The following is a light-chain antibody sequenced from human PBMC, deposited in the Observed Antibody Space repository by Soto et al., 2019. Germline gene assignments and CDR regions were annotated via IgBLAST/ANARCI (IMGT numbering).Light chain of an antibody. CDR1: QSVSGN. CDR2: DAS. CDR3: QQNNNWPRT. Sequence: EIVMTQSPATLSVSPGERATLSCRASQSVSGNLAWYQLKPGQAPRLLIYDASTRATGIPARFSGSGSGTEFTLTISSPQSEDFAVYYCQQNNNWPRTFGQGTKVEIK. J-gene: IGKJ1*01. V-gene: IGKV3-15*01.